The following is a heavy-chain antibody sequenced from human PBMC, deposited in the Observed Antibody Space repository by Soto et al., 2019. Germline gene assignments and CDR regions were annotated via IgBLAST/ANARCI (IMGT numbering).Heavy chain of an antibody. CDR2: ISAFNGDT. Sequence: PSVKVSGRASGYTFTGYGISWVRQAPGQGLEGMGWISAFNGDTNYAQKFQGRVTTTTHTSTSTAYVELRSLSSDDTAVYYCARDRVYSSRYTYYYYGMDVWGQGTTVTVSS. CDR1: GYTFTGYG. D-gene: IGHD6-19*01. CDR3: ARDRVYSSRYTYYYYGMDV. J-gene: IGHJ6*02. V-gene: IGHV1-18*01.